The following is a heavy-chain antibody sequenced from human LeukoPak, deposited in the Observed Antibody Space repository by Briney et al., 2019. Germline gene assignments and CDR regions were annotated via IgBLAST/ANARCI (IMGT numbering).Heavy chain of an antibody. Sequence: PSETLSLTCTVSGGSISSYYWSWIRQPPGKGLEWIGYIYYSGSTNYNPSLKSRVTISVDTSKNQFSLKLSFVTAADTAVYYCARGYDFWSGYYSYYGMDVWGQGTTVTVSS. CDR1: GGSISSYY. D-gene: IGHD3-3*01. CDR3: ARGYDFWSGYYSYYGMDV. CDR2: IYYSGST. V-gene: IGHV4-59*12. J-gene: IGHJ6*02.